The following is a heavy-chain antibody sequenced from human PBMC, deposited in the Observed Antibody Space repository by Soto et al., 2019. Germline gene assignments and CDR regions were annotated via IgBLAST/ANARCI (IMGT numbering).Heavy chain of an antibody. V-gene: IGHV1-69*04. Sequence: ASVKVSCKASGGTFSSYTISWVRQAPGQGLEWMGRIIPILGIANYAQKFQGRVTITADKSTSTAYMELSSLRSEDTAVYYCARDLRGEIVVHSNLSNYFDYWGQGTLVTVSS. CDR1: GGTFSSYT. J-gene: IGHJ4*02. CDR2: IIPILGIA. D-gene: IGHD2-21*01. CDR3: ARDLRGEIVVHSNLSNYFDY.